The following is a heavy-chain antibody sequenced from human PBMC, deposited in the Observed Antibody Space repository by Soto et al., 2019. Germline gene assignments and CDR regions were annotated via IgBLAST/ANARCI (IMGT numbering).Heavy chain of an antibody. J-gene: IGHJ4*01. V-gene: IGHV4-59*08. CDR3: ARLYSCCWYYFAY. D-gene: IGHD6-19*01. CDR1: GGSIISYY. CDR2: IYYSGST. Sequence: SETLSLTCTVSGGSIISYYWSWIRQPPGKGLEWIGYIYYSGSTNYNPSLKSRVTISVDTSKNQFSLKLSSVTAADTAVYYCARLYSCCWYYFAYWG.